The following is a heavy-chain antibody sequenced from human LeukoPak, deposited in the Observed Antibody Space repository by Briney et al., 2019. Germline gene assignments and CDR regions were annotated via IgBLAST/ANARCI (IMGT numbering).Heavy chain of an antibody. CDR1: GYTFTGYY. CDR2: INPNSGGT. Sequence: RASVKVSCKASGYTFTGYYMHWVRQAPGQGLEWMGWINPNSGGTNYAQKFQGRVTMTRDTSISTAYMGLSSLRADDTAVYYCARGTELIDYWGQGTLVTVSS. D-gene: IGHD1-26*01. V-gene: IGHV1-2*02. J-gene: IGHJ4*02. CDR3: ARGTELIDY.